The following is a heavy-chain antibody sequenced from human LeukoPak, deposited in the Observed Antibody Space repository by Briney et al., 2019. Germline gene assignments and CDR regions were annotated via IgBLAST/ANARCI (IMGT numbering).Heavy chain of an antibody. Sequence: GGSLRLSWAASGFTFSNAWMTWVRQAPGKGLEWVGRIYRNADGGPTDYAAPVKGRFTISRDDCTTDSYCSTTTCYASSNYYYGLDAWGEGPAVTVS. CDR2: IYRNADGGPT. CDR1: GFTFSNAW. V-gene: IGHV3-15*01. CDR3: DA. J-gene: IGHJ6*02. D-gene: IGHD2-2*01.